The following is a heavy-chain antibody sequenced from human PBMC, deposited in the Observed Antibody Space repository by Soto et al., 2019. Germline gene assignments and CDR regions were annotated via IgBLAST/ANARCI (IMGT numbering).Heavy chain of an antibody. J-gene: IGHJ4*02. CDR1: GYTLTELS. D-gene: IGHD3-10*01. CDR3: ATTDDFGELLQDYY. Sequence: ASVKVSCKVSGYTLTELSMHWVRQAPGKGLEWMGGFDPEDGETIYAQKFQGRVTMTEDTSTDTAYMELSSLRSEDTAVYYCATTDDFGELLQDYYWGQGTLVTVSS. CDR2: FDPEDGET. V-gene: IGHV1-24*01.